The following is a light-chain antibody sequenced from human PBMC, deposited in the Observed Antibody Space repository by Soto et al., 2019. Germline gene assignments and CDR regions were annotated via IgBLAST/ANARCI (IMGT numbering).Light chain of an antibody. J-gene: IGLJ1*01. CDR3: SSFTSSITYV. Sequence: SALTQPASVSGYPGQSITISCTGTSSDVGGYDSVCWYQQHPGKAPKVMIYGVTNRPSGVSDRFSGSKSGNTASLTISGLHAEDEADYYCSSFTSSITYVFVTGTKVTVL. CDR2: GVT. V-gene: IGLV2-14*01. CDR1: SSDVGGYDS.